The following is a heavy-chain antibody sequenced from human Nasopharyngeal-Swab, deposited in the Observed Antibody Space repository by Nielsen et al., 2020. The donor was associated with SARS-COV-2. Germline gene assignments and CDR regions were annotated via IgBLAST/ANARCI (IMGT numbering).Heavy chain of an antibody. Sequence: SETLSLTCAVYGGSFSGYYWSWIRQPPGKGLEWIGEINHSGSTNYNPSLKSRVTISVDTSKNQFSLKLSSVTAADTAVYYCARGEDSSSSTHSIRYYHYGMDVWGQGTTVTVSS. D-gene: IGHD6-6*01. CDR1: GGSFSGYY. V-gene: IGHV4-34*01. CDR2: INHSGST. J-gene: IGHJ6*02. CDR3: ARGEDSSSSTHSIRYYHYGMDV.